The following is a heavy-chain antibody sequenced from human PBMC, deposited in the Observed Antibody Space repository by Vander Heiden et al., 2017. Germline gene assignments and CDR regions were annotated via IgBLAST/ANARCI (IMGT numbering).Heavy chain of an antibody. D-gene: IGHD6-6*01. Sequence: QVQLVESGGGVVQPGRSLRLPCAAAGLAVDRSGMHWGRQAPGKGLEWVAVISYDGSNKYYADSVKGRFTISRDNSKNTLYLQMNSLRAEDTAVYYCAKANIAALAYYFDYWGQGTLVTVSS. J-gene: IGHJ4*02. V-gene: IGHV3-30*18. CDR3: AKANIAALAYYFDY. CDR1: GLAVDRSG. CDR2: ISYDGSNK.